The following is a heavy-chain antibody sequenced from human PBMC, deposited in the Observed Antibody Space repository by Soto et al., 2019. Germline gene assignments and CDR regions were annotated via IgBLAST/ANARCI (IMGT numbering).Heavy chain of an antibody. J-gene: IGHJ5*02. CDR3: ARAQNYYGSGSEYNWFAP. D-gene: IGHD3-10*01. V-gene: IGHV1-3*01. Sequence: GASVKVSCKASGYTFTSYAMHWVRQAPGQRLEWMGWINAGNGNTKYSQKFQGRVTITRDTSASTAYMELSSLRSEDTAVYYCARAQNYYGSGSEYNWFAPWGQGTLVTVSS. CDR1: GYTFTSYA. CDR2: INAGNGNT.